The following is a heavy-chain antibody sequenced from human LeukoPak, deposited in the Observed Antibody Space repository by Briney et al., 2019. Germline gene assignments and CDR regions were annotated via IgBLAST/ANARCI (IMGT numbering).Heavy chain of an antibody. Sequence: KTSQTLSLTCAVYGGSFSGYYWSWIRQPPGKGLEWIGEINHSGSTNYNPSLKSRVTISVDTSKNQFSLKLSSVTAADTAVYYCARARSGYSSGWSRYNWFDPWGQGTLVTVSS. CDR2: INHSGST. J-gene: IGHJ5*02. CDR1: GGSFSGYY. CDR3: ARARSGYSSGWSRYNWFDP. V-gene: IGHV4-34*01. D-gene: IGHD6-19*01.